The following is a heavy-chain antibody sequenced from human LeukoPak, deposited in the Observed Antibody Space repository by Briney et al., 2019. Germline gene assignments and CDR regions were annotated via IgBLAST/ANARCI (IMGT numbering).Heavy chain of an antibody. D-gene: IGHD6-13*01. V-gene: IGHV1-8*01. J-gene: IGHJ3*02. CDR3: ARDLYSSRTNDAFVI. CDR1: GYTFTSYD. Sequence: GASVKVSCKASGYTFTSYDINWVRQATGQGLEWMGWMNPNSGNTGYAQKFQGRVTMTRNTSISTAYMELSSLRSEDTAVYYCARDLYSSRTNDAFVIWGQGTMVAVSS. CDR2: MNPNSGNT.